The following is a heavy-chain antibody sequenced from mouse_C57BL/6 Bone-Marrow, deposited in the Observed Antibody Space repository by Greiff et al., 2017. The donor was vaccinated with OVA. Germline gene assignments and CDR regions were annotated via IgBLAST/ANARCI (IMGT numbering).Heavy chain of an antibody. CDR3: ASSYGNYFDY. Sequence: QVQLQQSGADLAKPGASVKLSCKASGYTFTSYWMHWVKQRPGQGLEWIGYINPSSGYTKYHQKFKDKATLTADKSSSTAYMQLSSLTYEDSAGYYCASSYGNYFDYWGQGTTLTVSS. D-gene: IGHD2-1*01. CDR1: GYTFTSYW. J-gene: IGHJ2*01. CDR2: INPSSGYT. V-gene: IGHV1-7*01.